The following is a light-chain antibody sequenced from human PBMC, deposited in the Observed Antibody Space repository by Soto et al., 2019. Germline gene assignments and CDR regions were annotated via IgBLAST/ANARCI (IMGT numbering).Light chain of an antibody. V-gene: IGKV3-20*01. CDR2: GAS. CDR1: RSISSTY. CDR3: QQYGGSPPYT. J-gene: IGKJ2*01. Sequence: EIVLTQSPGTLSLSPGERATLSCRASRSISSTYLAWYQQKPGQAPRLLIYGASSRATGIPDRFSGSGSGTDFTLTISSLEAEDCAVYYGQQYGGSPPYTFGQGTKLEIK.